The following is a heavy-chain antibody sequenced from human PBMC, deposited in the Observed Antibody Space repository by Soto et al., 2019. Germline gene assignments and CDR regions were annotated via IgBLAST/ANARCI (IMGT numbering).Heavy chain of an antibody. CDR2: IYPAGPT. Sequence: GSLRLSGAAAGLSVSSTFMHWVRQAPGKGLEWVSVIYPAGPTYYADSVKGRFTISRDNSKKKMFLQLNNLRSEDTVADNCARDAYCSGLHVWGQGILVTVSS. CDR3: ARDAYCSGLHV. D-gene: IGHD6-19*01. CDR1: GLSVSSTF. J-gene: IGHJ4*01. V-gene: IGHV3-53*01.